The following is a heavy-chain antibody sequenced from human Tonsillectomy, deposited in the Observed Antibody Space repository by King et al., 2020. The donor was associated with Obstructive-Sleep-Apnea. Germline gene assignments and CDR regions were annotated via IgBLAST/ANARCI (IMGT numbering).Heavy chain of an antibody. CDR3: ARGDGYNHDAFDI. D-gene: IGHD5-24*01. CDR1: GFTFSSYG. Sequence: VQLVESGGGVVQPGRSLRLSCAASGFTFSSYGMHWVRQAPGKGLEGVAVIWYDGSNKYYGDSVKGRFTISRYNSKNTLYLQMNSLRAEDTAVYYCARGDGYNHDAFDIWGQGTMVTVSS. J-gene: IGHJ3*02. CDR2: IWYDGSNK. V-gene: IGHV3-33*01.